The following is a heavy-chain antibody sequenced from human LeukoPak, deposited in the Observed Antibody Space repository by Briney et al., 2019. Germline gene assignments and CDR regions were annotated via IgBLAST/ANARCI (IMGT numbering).Heavy chain of an antibody. J-gene: IGHJ3*02. V-gene: IGHV4-38-2*02. CDR2: IYHSGST. Sequence: SETLSLTCTVSGYSISSGYYWGWIRQPPGKGLEWIGSIYHSGSTYYNPSLKSRVTISVDTSKNQFSLKLNSVTAADTAVYYCARSHVHKNAFDIWGQGTMVTVSS. CDR1: GYSISSGYY. CDR3: ARSHVHKNAFDI.